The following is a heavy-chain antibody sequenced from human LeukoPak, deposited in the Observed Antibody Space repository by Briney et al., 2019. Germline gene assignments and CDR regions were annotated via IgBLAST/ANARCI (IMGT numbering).Heavy chain of an antibody. D-gene: IGHD5-18*01. CDR3: ARVTARGWAWYFDL. CDR1: GFNFDEYG. J-gene: IGHJ2*01. CDR2: INWNGGST. Sequence: GGSLRLSCAASGFNFDEYGMSWVRQVPGKGLEWVSGINWNGGSTGYADSVKGRFTISRDNAKNSLYLQMNSLRAEDTALYYCARVTARGWAWYFDLWGRGTLVTVSS. V-gene: IGHV3-20*04.